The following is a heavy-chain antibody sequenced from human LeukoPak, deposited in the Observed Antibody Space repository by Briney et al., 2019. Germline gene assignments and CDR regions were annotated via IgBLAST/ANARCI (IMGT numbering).Heavy chain of an antibody. Sequence: SVKVSCKASGGTFSSYAISWVRHAPGQGLEWMGGIIPIFGTANYAQNFQGRVTVTTDESTSTAYMELSSLRSEDTAVYYCASSILAYCGGDCYSAFDYWGQGTLVTVSS. CDR1: GGTFSSYA. CDR3: ASSILAYCGGDCYSAFDY. J-gene: IGHJ4*02. D-gene: IGHD2-21*02. CDR2: IIPIFGTA. V-gene: IGHV1-69*05.